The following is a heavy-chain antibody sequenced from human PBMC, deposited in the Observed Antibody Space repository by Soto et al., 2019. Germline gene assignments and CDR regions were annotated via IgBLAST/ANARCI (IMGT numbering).Heavy chain of an antibody. Sequence: QVQLVESGGDLVKPGGSLRLSCAPSGFTFSDYYMSWIRQAPGKGLEWIAYISSGGATTYYADSVKDRFTISRDNTKNSLYLQMHSLTAEDTAVYYCAGGIVLYTQDAFDIWGQGTMVTVSS. CDR3: AGGIVLYTQDAFDI. V-gene: IGHV3-11*01. J-gene: IGHJ3*02. CDR1: GFTFSDYY. CDR2: ISSGGATT. D-gene: IGHD1-20*01.